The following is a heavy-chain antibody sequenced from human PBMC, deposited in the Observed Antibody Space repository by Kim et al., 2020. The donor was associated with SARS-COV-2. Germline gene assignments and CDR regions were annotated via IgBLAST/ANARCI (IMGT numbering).Heavy chain of an antibody. J-gene: IGHJ4*02. Sequence: GGSLRLSCAASGFTFSSYGMHWVRQAPGKGLEWVAVIWYDGSNKYYADSVKGRFTISRDNSKNTLYLQMNSLRAEDTAVYYCARDGYCSSTSCQYYFDYWGQGTLVTVSS. CDR1: GFTFSSYG. CDR3: ARDGYCSSTSCQYYFDY. V-gene: IGHV3-33*01. CDR2: IWYDGSNK. D-gene: IGHD2-2*01.